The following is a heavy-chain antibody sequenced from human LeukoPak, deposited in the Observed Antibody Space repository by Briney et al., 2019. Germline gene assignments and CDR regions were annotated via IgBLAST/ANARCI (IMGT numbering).Heavy chain of an antibody. V-gene: IGHV4-39*01. D-gene: IGHD3-9*01. CDR2: IYYNGNT. CDR1: GGSISTNRYF. CDR3: AGGVFSSGMDV. J-gene: IGHJ6*02. Sequence: KTSETLSLTCIVSGGSISTNRYFWGLIRQPPGEGLEWIAGIYYNGNTYYNPSLKGRVTISMDMSKNQFSLKLSSVTAADTAVYYCAGGVFSSGMDVWGHGTTVIVS.